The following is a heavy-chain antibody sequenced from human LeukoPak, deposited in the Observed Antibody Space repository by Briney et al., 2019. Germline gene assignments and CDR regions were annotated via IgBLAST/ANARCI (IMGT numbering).Heavy chain of an antibody. Sequence: SETLSLTCTVSGGSISSSSYYWGWIRQPPGKGLEWIGSIYYSGSTYYNPSLKSRVTISVDTSKNQFSLKLSSVTAADTAVYYCARDRTHDSSGYYYVGFDYWGQGTLVTVSS. CDR2: IYYSGST. CDR3: ARDRTHDSSGYYYVGFDY. J-gene: IGHJ4*02. CDR1: GGSISSSSYY. V-gene: IGHV4-39*07. D-gene: IGHD3-22*01.